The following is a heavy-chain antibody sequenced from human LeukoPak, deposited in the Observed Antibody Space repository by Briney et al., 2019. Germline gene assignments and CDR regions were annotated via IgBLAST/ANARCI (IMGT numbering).Heavy chain of an antibody. CDR3: AREGPQLDYYYYGMDV. J-gene: IGHJ6*02. D-gene: IGHD6-6*01. V-gene: IGHV3-7*01. CDR2: IKQDGSEK. Sequence: GGSLRPSCAASGFTFSSYWMSWVRQAPGKGLEWVANIKQDGSEKYYVDSVKGRFTISRDNAKNSLYLQMNSLRAEDTAVYYCAREGPQLDYYYYGMDVWGQGTTVTVSS. CDR1: GFTFSSYW.